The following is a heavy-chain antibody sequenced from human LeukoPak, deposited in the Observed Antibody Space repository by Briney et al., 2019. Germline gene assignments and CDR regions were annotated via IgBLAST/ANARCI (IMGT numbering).Heavy chain of an antibody. CDR2: ITGSGGST. CDR1: GFTFNSYA. D-gene: IGHD5-12*01. J-gene: IGHJ4*02. CDR3: AGYSGYEYYFDY. Sequence: PGGSLRLSCAASGFTFNSYAMSWVRQAPGKGLEWVSAITGSGGSTYYADSVKGRFTISRDNSKNTLYLQMNSLRAEDTAEYYCAGYSGYEYYFDYWGQGTLVTVSS. V-gene: IGHV3-23*01.